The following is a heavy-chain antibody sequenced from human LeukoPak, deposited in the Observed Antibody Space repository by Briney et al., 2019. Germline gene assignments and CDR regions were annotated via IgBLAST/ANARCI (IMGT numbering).Heavy chain of an antibody. CDR3: ARRVPGIAVAGRYFDY. D-gene: IGHD6-19*01. J-gene: IGHJ4*02. V-gene: IGHV4-34*01. CDR1: GGSFSGYY. Sequence: SETLSLTCAVYGGSFSGYYWSWIRQPPGKGLEWIGEINHSGSTNYNPSLKSRVTISVDTSKNQFSLKLSSATAADTAVYYCARRVPGIAVAGRYFDYWGQGTLVTVSS. CDR2: INHSGST.